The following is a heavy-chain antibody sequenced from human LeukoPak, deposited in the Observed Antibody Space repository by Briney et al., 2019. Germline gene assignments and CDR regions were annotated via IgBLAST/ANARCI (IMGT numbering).Heavy chain of an antibody. CDR2: ISSSGSTI. Sequence: AGGSLRLSCAASGFTFSSYEMNWVRQAPGKGLEWVSYISSSGSTIYYADSMKGRFTISRDNAKNSLYLQMNSLRAEDTAVYYCARVGYSYGDIDYWGQGTLVTVSS. CDR3: ARVGYSYGDIDY. V-gene: IGHV3-48*03. J-gene: IGHJ4*02. D-gene: IGHD5-18*01. CDR1: GFTFSSYE.